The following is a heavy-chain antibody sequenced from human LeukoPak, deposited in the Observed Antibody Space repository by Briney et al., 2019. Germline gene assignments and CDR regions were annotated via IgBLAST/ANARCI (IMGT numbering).Heavy chain of an antibody. V-gene: IGHV3-7*01. Sequence: PGGSLRLSCAASGFTFADSWMTWIRQDPGKGLEWVANIIGGGSESYYADSVKGPSSVSRKHAKNSLFLQMDSLRVEDTGVYYCARVGAWELQRVFDYWGQGTLVTVSS. CDR1: GFTFADSW. D-gene: IGHD1-26*01. CDR2: IIGGGSES. CDR3: ARVGAWELQRVFDY. J-gene: IGHJ4*02.